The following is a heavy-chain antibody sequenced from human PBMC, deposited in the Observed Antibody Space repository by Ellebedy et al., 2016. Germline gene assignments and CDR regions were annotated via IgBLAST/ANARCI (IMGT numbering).Heavy chain of an antibody. J-gene: IGHJ3*02. Sequence: SETLSLXXNVPGASISTYHRRWFRQSPGRGLERIGYIYYSGNTKNNPSFRGRVTISIDTSKNQFSLKLSSVTAADTAVYYCAGADHYYDTRMGAFEIWGQGTMVTVSS. CDR3: AGADHYYDTRMGAFEI. V-gene: IGHV4-59*13. CDR1: GASISTYH. CDR2: IYYSGNT. D-gene: IGHD3-22*01.